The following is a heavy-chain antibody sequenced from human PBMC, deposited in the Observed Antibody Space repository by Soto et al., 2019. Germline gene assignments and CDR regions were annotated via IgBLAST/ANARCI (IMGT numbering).Heavy chain of an antibody. D-gene: IGHD1-7*01. CDR1: GYTFTSYG. Sequence: VASVKVSCKASGYTFTSYGISWVRQAPGQGLEWMGWISAYNGNTNYAQKLQGRVTMTTDTSTSTAYMELRSLRSDDTAVYYCARASNWNYEYYYYGMDVWGQGTTVTVSS. V-gene: IGHV1-18*01. CDR3: ARASNWNYEYYYYGMDV. J-gene: IGHJ6*02. CDR2: ISAYNGNT.